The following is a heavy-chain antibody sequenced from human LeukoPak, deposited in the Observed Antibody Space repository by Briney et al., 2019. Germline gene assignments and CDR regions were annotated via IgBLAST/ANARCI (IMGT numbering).Heavy chain of an antibody. Sequence: GESLKISCKGSGYSFTSYWIGWVRQMPGKGLEWMGIIYPGDSDTRYSPSFQGQVTISADKSISTAYLQWSSLKASDTAMYYCARHGAAGIAVGAFDIWGQGTMVTVSS. V-gene: IGHV5-51*01. CDR2: IYPGDSDT. CDR1: GYSFTSYW. J-gene: IGHJ3*02. D-gene: IGHD6-13*01. CDR3: ARHGAAGIAVGAFDI.